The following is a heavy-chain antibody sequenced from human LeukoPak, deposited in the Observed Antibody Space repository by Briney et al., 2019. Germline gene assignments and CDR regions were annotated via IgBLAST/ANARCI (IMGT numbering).Heavy chain of an antibody. CDR1: GVTFTSSS. CDR3: ARWDNEYCSSTSCYRGGYYFEY. Sequence: GGPLRLSCAASGVTFTSSSMNWVPDSPGKGREWGSSIIISIYIYYADPTKSRFTTSTPNTKNSLYLEMNRLRAEDTAVYYCARWDNEYCSSTSCYRGGYYFEYWGQRTLVTVSS. D-gene: IGHD2-2*02. J-gene: IGHJ4*02. V-gene: IGHV3-21*03. CDR2: IIISIYI.